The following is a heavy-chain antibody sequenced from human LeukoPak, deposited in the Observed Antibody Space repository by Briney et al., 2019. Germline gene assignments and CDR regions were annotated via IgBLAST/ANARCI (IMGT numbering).Heavy chain of an antibody. V-gene: IGHV1-18*01. J-gene: IGHJ6*03. CDR3: ARAGYYYYMDV. CDR1: GYTFTSSG. Sequence: ASVKVSCKASGYTFTSSGISWVRQAPGQGLDGMGWITAYNDNPDYAQELQGRVTMTTDTSTSTAYMELRSLRSDDTAVYYCARAGYYYYMDVWGKGTTVTVSS. CDR2: ITAYNDNP.